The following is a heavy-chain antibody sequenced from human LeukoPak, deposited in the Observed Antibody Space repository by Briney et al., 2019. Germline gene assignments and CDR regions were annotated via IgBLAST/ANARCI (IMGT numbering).Heavy chain of an antibody. J-gene: IGHJ4*02. CDR1: GCTFTGYY. D-gene: IGHD6-19*01. CDR3: ARVAVAVAGTRIDY. Sequence: ASVKVSCKASGCTFTGYYMHWVRQAPGQGLEWMGWINPNSGGTNYAQKFQGRVTMTRDTSISTAYMELSRLRADDTAVYYCARVAVAVAGTRIDYWGQGTLVTVSS. CDR2: INPNSGGT. V-gene: IGHV1-2*02.